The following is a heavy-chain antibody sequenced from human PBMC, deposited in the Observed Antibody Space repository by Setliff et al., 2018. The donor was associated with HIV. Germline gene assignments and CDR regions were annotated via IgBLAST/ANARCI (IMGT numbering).Heavy chain of an antibody. CDR2: IGGAYDGNT. Sequence: PGGSLRLSCAASGFTFSTYSMVWVRQAPGKGLEWVSGIGGAYDGNTYHADSVKGRFTIFRENSKNILYLQMSNLRAEDTALYYCAKVMITTTWAFDFWGQGTPVTSPQ. V-gene: IGHV3-23*01. J-gene: IGHJ4*02. CDR3: AKVMITTTWAFDF. CDR1: GFTFSTYS. D-gene: IGHD1-26*01.